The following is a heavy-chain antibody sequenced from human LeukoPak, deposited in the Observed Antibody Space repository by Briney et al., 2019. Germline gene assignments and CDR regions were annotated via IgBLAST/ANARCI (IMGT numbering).Heavy chain of an antibody. J-gene: IGHJ6*04. CDR2: ITSSGTYI. V-gene: IGHV3-21*01. Sequence: GRSLRLSCAASGFDFNNYNMNWVRQAPGKGLEWVSSITSSGTYIYYADSVKGRFTISRDNAKNSLYLQMNSLRAEDTAVYYCAELGITMIGGVWGKGTTVTISS. CDR1: GFDFNNYN. CDR3: AELGITMIGGV. D-gene: IGHD3-10*02.